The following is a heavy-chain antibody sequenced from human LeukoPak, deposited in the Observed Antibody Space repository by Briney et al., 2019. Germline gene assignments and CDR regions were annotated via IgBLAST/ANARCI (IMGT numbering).Heavy chain of an antibody. V-gene: IGHV1-24*01. D-gene: IGHD5-18*01. CDR3: TAGRAYSLLDF. J-gene: IGHJ4*02. Sequence: ASVKVSCKVSGYRFTELSRHWVRQAPGKGLEWLGGFDLVRGDTIYAQKFQGRVTMTEDTSTDTSYMELSSLGSEDTAVYFCTAGRAYSLLDFWGQGTLVIVSS. CDR2: FDLVRGDT. CDR1: GYRFTELS.